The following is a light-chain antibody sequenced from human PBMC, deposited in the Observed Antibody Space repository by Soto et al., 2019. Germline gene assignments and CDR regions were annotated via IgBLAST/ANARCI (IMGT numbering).Light chain of an antibody. CDR1: QSLLHSNGYDY. J-gene: IGKJ4*01. CDR3: MQGLQTPT. V-gene: IGKV2-28*01. CDR2: LGS. Sequence: DIVMTQSPVSLSVTPGEAASISCRSSQSLLHSNGYDYLDWYVQRPGQAPQLLIHLGSIRASGVPERFSGSGSGTYFTLKISRVEAEDVGLYYCMQGLQTPTFGGGTKVEIK.